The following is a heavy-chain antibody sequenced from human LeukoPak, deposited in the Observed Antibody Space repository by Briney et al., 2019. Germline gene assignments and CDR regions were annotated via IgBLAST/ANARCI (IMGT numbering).Heavy chain of an antibody. V-gene: IGHV4-59*08. CDR1: GGSISSYY. CDR2: IYYSGST. CDR3: AGQIGYSYGLYYFDY. J-gene: IGHJ4*02. Sequence: PSETLSLTCTVSGGSISSYYWSWIRQPPGKGLEWIGYIYYSGSTNHNPSLKSRVTISVDTSKNQFSLKLSSVTAADTAVYYCAGQIGYSYGLYYFDYWGQGTLVTVSS. D-gene: IGHD5-18*01.